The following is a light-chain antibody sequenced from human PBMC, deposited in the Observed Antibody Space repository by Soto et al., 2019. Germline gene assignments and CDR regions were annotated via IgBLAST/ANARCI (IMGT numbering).Light chain of an antibody. Sequence: QSALTQPASVSGSPGQSITISCTGTSSDVGAYDYVSWYQQHPDKAPKLIIYVVSNRPSGVSNRFSGSKSGNTASLTISGLQDEDEADYYCSLYTSSYTPYVFGTGTKVTVL. V-gene: IGLV2-14*01. J-gene: IGLJ1*01. CDR1: SSDVGAYDY. CDR3: SLYTSSYTPYV. CDR2: VVS.